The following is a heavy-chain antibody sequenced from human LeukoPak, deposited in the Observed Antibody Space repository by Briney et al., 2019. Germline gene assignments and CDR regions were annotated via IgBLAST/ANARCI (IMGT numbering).Heavy chain of an antibody. CDR1: AGSIRATSYY. Sequence: SKPRSLTCTVSAGSIRATSYYWGWIRQPPGKGLEGIGSIHYDGTTLYNPSLGSRVTISVDTSNNHFSLELHSVTAADTAVYYCARDRLIRGVYNYWGQGTLVTVSS. D-gene: IGHD3-10*01. CDR2: IHYDGTT. V-gene: IGHV4-39*02. CDR3: ARDRLIRGVYNY. J-gene: IGHJ4*02.